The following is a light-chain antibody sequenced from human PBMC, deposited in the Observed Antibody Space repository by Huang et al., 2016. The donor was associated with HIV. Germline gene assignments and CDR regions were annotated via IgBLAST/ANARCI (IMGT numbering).Light chain of an antibody. V-gene: IGKV3-11*01. J-gene: IGKJ4*01. CDR3: QQHDSWLT. CDR1: QSITNH. Sequence: IVLTQSPASLSWYLGERVTLSCRASQSITNHLAWYQQRPGQAPRLLIYDASTRVAGVPARFRGSGSGTAFTLTINSLAPEDFALYYCQQHDSWLTFGGGTKVEVK. CDR2: DAS.